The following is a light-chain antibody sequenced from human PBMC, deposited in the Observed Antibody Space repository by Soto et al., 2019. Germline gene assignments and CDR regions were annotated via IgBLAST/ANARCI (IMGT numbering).Light chain of an antibody. CDR3: QQSYSTPPT. CDR2: AAS. J-gene: IGKJ1*01. CDR1: EDISTW. Sequence: DIQMNHSPSSVSASVGDRVAITFRSSEDISTWLAWYQQKPGKAPKLLIYAASSLQSGVPSRFSGSGSGTEFTLTISSLQPEDFASYYCQQSYSTPPTFGQGTKVDIK. V-gene: IGKV1-12*01.